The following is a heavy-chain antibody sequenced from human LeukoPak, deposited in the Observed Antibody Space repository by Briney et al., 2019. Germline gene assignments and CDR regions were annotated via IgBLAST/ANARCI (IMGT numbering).Heavy chain of an antibody. J-gene: IGHJ1*01. V-gene: IGHV4-31*03. CDR3: ARGPHCSSTSCYSEYFHH. CDR1: GAPISSGGYY. Sequence: SETLSLTCTVSGAPISSGGYYWSWIRQHPGKGLEWIGYISYSGSPYYNPSLKSRVTISVDTSRNQFSLKLSSVTAADTAVYYCARGPHCSSTSCYSEYFHHWGQGTLVTVSS. D-gene: IGHD2-2*01. CDR2: ISYSGSP.